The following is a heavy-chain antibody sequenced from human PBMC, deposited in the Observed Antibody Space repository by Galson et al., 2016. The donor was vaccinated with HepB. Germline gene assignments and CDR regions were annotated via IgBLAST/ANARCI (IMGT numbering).Heavy chain of an antibody. J-gene: IGHJ6*02. CDR1: GFSLSTSGMC. Sequence: PALVTPTQTLTLTCTFSGFSLSTSGMCVSWIRQPPGKALEWLALIDWNDYKYYSTSLKTRLTISKDTSKNQVVLTMTNMDPMDTATYYCARAIVTTGNYYYGMDVWGQGTTVTVSS. CDR2: IDWNDYK. V-gene: IGHV2-70*01. D-gene: IGHD5-12*01. CDR3: ARAIVTTGNYYYGMDV.